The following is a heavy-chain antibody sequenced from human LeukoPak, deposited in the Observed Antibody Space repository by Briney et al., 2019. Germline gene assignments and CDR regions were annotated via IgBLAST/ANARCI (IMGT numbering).Heavy chain of an antibody. Sequence: GGSLRLSCAASGFTFSDYYMSWIRQAPGKGLEWVSYISSSGSVIYYADSVKGRFTISRDNDKNSLNLQMNSLRAEDTAVYYCARDLAQSDSWFGYSQHWGQGTLVTVSS. V-gene: IGHV3-11*01. CDR3: ARDLAQSDSWFGYSQH. CDR1: GFTFSDYY. D-gene: IGHD3-10*01. J-gene: IGHJ1*01. CDR2: ISSSGSVI.